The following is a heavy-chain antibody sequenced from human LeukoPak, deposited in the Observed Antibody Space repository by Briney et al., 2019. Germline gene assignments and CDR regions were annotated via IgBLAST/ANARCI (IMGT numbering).Heavy chain of an antibody. Sequence: PGGSLRLSCAASGFTFSSYAMSWVRQAPGKGLEWVSAISGSGGSTYYADSVKGRFTISRDNSKNTLYLQMNGLRAEDTAVYYCAKEKGSTWGVYYMDVWGKGTTVTVSS. V-gene: IGHV3-23*01. CDR1: GFTFSSYA. CDR2: ISGSGGST. J-gene: IGHJ6*03. D-gene: IGHD7-27*01. CDR3: AKEKGSTWGVYYMDV.